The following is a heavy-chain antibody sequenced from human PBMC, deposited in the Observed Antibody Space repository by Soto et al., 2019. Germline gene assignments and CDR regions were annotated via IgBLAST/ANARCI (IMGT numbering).Heavy chain of an antibody. CDR3: ARDINSVAGTDY. CDR2: ISSSSSYI. D-gene: IGHD6-19*01. J-gene: IGHJ4*02. V-gene: IGHV3-21*01. CDR1: GFTVSNYY. Sequence: EVQVVESGGGLVKPGGSLRLSCAASGFTVSNYYMNWVRQAPGKGLEWVSSISSSSSYIYYADSVKGRFTISRDNAKNSLSLQMNSLRAEDTAVYYCARDINSVAGTDYWGKGTLVTVSS.